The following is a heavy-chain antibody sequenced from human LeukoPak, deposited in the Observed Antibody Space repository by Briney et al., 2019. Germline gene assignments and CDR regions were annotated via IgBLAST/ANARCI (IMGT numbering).Heavy chain of an antibody. CDR1: SGSISTSNYY. J-gene: IGHJ4*02. Sequence: PSETLSLTCTVSSGSISTSNYYWGWVRQPPGKALEWIGEINHSGSTNYNPSLKSRVTISVDTSKNQFSLKLSSVTAADTAVYYCARRRRWLHFGYWGQGTLVTVSS. V-gene: IGHV4-39*07. CDR3: ARRRRWLHFGY. D-gene: IGHD5-24*01. CDR2: INHSGST.